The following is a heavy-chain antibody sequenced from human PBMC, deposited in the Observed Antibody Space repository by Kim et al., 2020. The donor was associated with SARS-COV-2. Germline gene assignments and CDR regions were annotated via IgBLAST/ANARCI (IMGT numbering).Heavy chain of an antibody. D-gene: IGHD3-9*01. CDR3: ARGAHYDILTGYDPEYYYGMDV. V-gene: IGHV1-69*13. J-gene: IGHJ6*02. CDR1: GGTFSSYA. Sequence: SVKVSCKASGGTFSSYAISWVRQAPGQGLEWMGGIIPIFGTANYAQKFQGRVTITADESTSTAYMELSSLRSEDTAVYYCARGAHYDILTGYDPEYYYGMDVWGQGTTVTVSS. CDR2: IIPIFGTA.